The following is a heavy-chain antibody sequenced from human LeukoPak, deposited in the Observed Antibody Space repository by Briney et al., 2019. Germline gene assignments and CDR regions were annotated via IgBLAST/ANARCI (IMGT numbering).Heavy chain of an antibody. Sequence: ASVKVSCKASGYTFTSYDINWVRQATGQGLEWMGWMNPNSGNTGYAQKFQGRVTMTRNTSISTAYMELSSLRSEDTAVYYCARGGSSTGYYYYYYYGMDVWGQGTTVTVSS. CDR1: GYTFTSYD. J-gene: IGHJ6*02. CDR3: ARGGSSTGYYYYYYYGMDV. D-gene: IGHD2-2*01. V-gene: IGHV1-8*01. CDR2: MNPNSGNT.